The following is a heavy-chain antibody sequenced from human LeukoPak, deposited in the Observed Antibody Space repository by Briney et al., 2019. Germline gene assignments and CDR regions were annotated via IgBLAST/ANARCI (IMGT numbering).Heavy chain of an antibody. CDR2: IYSGGST. D-gene: IGHD3-10*01. CDR1: GFTVSSNY. V-gene: IGHV3-66*01. CDR3: ARDGYYGSGSLDY. J-gene: IGHJ4*02. Sequence: GGSLRLSCAASGFTVSSNYMSWVRQAPGKGLEWVSVIYSGGSTYYADSVKGRFTISRDNSKNTLYLQMNSLRAEDTAVYYCARDGYYGSGSLDYWGQGTLVTVPS.